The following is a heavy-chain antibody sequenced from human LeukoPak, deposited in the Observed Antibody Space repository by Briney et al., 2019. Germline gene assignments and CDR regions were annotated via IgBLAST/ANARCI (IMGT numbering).Heavy chain of an antibody. CDR1: GFTVSSNY. D-gene: IGHD3-22*01. Sequence: GGSLRLSCAASGFTVSSNYMSWVRQAPGKGLEWVSVIYSGGSTYYADSVKGRFTISRDNSKNTLYLQMNSLRAEDTAVYYCARDFKYYYDSSGYDYWGQGTLVTVSS. CDR2: IYSGGST. J-gene: IGHJ4*02. V-gene: IGHV3-66*01. CDR3: ARDFKYYYDSSGYDY.